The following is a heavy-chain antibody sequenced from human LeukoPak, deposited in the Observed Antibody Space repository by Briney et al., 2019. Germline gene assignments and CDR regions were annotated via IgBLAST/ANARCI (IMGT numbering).Heavy chain of an antibody. Sequence: ASVKVSCTASGYTFTNYGISWVRQAPGQGLEWMGYIIAYNGNTNYAQNFQGRVTMTTDTSTSTAYMELRSLRSDDTAMYYCARDLVRGRRKWENNGMDVWGQGARVTVSS. CDR2: IIAYNGNT. CDR3: ARDLVRGRRKWENNGMDV. V-gene: IGHV1-18*01. D-gene: IGHD1-26*01. J-gene: IGHJ6*02. CDR1: GYTFTNYG.